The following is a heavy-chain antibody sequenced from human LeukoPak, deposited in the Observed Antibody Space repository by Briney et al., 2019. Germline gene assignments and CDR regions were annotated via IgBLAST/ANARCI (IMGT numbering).Heavy chain of an antibody. Sequence: SETLSLTCTVSGDSITSSAFYWGWIRQPPGKGLEWIGSIYYSGSTYYNPSLKSRVTISVDTSKNQFSLKLSSVTAADTAVYYCARRGGWELRGVFDYWGQGTLVTVSS. D-gene: IGHD1-26*01. CDR1: GDSITSSAFY. CDR2: IYYSGST. V-gene: IGHV4-39*01. CDR3: ARRGGWELRGVFDY. J-gene: IGHJ4*02.